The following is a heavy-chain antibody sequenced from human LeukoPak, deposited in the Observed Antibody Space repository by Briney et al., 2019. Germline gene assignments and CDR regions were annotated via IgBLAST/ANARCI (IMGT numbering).Heavy chain of an antibody. CDR3: ARDPSLRYFDWLLLSHYYYYGMDV. CDR1: GFTFSSYS. CDR2: ISSSSYI. V-gene: IGHV3-21*01. J-gene: IGHJ6*02. D-gene: IGHD3-9*01. Sequence: GGSLRLSCAASGFTFSSYSMNWVRQAPGKGLEWVSSISSSSYIYYADSVKGRFTISRDNAKNSLYLQMNSLRAEDTAVYYCARDPSLRYFDWLLLSHYYYYGMDVWGQGTTVTVSS.